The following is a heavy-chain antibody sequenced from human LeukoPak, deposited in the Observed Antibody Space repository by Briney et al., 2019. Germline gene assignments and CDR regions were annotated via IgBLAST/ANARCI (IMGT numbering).Heavy chain of an antibody. D-gene: IGHD4-17*01. CDR2: ISSSSSYI. CDR1: GFTFSSYN. CDR3: VRVAPYGDFLGDAFDI. J-gene: IGHJ3*02. Sequence: GGSLRLSCAASGFTFSSYNMNWVRQAPGKGLEWVSSISSSSSYIYYADSVRGRFTISRDNAKNSLYLQINSLRAEDTAVYFCVRVAPYGDFLGDAFDIWGQGTMVTVSS. V-gene: IGHV3-21*01.